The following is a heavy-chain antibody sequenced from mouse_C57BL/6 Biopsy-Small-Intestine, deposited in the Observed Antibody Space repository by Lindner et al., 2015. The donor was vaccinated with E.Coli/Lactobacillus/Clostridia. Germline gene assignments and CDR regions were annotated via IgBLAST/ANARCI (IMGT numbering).Heavy chain of an antibody. Sequence: VQLQESGGGMVQPKGSLKLSCAASGFTFNIYVMHWVRQPPGKGLEWVARIRSKSTNYATYYADSVKDRFTISRDDSQSMLYLQMNNLKTEDTAMYYCVRGRDYFDYWGQGTTLTVSS. CDR2: IRSKSTNYAT. D-gene: IGHD1-1*01. J-gene: IGHJ2*01. V-gene: IGHV10-3*01. CDR1: GFTFNIYV. CDR3: VRGRDYFDY.